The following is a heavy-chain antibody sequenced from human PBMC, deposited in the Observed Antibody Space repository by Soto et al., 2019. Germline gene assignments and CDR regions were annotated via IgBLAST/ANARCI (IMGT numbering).Heavy chain of an antibody. CDR3: ARGNAVTRYYYYGMDV. Sequence: SVKVSCKASGGTFSSYSFSWVRQAPGQGLEWMGGIIPIFGSPKYAQKFQGRVTITADKSTSAAYMELSSLRSEDTAIYYCARGNAVTRYYYYGMDVWGQGTTVIVSS. D-gene: IGHD4-4*01. J-gene: IGHJ6*02. V-gene: IGHV1-69*06. CDR1: GGTFSSYS. CDR2: IIPIFGSP.